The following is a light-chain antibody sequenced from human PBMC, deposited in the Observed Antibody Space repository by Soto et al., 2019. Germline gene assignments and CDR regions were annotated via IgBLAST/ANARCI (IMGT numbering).Light chain of an antibody. J-gene: IGKJ1*01. CDR1: QSVLYSPNNKNY. CDR3: QQYHSAPQS. V-gene: IGKV4-1*01. CDR2: WAS. Sequence: DIVMTQSPDSLAVSLGERATINCKSSQSVLYSPNNKNYLAWYQQKPGQPPKLLIYWASTRESGVPDRFRGSGSGTDFTLTISSLQAEDVAFYYCQQYHSAPQSFGQGTKVEIK.